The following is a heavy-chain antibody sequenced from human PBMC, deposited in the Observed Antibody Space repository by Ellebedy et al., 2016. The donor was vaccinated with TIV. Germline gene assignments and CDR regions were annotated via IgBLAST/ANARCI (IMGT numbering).Heavy chain of an antibody. CDR2: INYNGST. CDR1: GGSISSFY. CDR3: ARGGEYTSSWGTNYYYYGMDV. J-gene: IGHJ6*02. Sequence: MPSETLSLTCTVSGGSISSFYWSWIRQPPGKGLEWIGYINYNGSTNYNPSLKSRIPISVDTSENQFPRKLRSVTAADTAAYFCARGGEYTSSWGTNYYYYGMDVWGQGTTVTVSS. V-gene: IGHV4-59*01. D-gene: IGHD6-13*01.